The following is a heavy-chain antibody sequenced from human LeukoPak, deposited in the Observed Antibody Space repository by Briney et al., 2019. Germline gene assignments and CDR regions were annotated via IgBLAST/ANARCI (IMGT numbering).Heavy chain of an antibody. J-gene: IGHJ5*02. CDR3: ARTARLLDL. CDR1: GFTFSDHY. V-gene: IGHV3-11*04. D-gene: IGHD6-6*01. CDR2: ISTSGSTT. Sequence: PGDSLRLSCAASGFTFSDHYMSWIRQAPGKGLEWVSYISTSGSTTSYADSVKGRFTISRDNAKNSLYLQMDSLRGEDTAVYYCARTARLLDLWGQGTLVTVSS.